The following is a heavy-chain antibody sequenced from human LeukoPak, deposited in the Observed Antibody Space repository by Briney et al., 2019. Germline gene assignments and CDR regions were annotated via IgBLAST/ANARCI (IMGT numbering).Heavy chain of an antibody. J-gene: IGHJ4*02. CDR1: GGTFSSYA. CDR2: IIPIFGTA. D-gene: IGHD3-22*01. Sequence: GASVKVSCKASGGTFSSYAISWERQAPGQGLEWMGGIIPIFGTANYAQKFQGRVTITADESTSTAYMELSSLRSEDTAVYYCARDDSSGYYYGDYWGQGTLVTVSS. V-gene: IGHV1-69*13. CDR3: ARDDSSGYYYGDY.